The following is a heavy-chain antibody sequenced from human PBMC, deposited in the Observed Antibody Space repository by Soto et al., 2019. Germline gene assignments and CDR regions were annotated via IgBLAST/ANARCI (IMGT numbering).Heavy chain of an antibody. J-gene: IGHJ6*02. CDR2: INHSGST. V-gene: IGHV4-34*01. Sequence: SEILSLTCAVYGGSFSGYYWSWIRQPPGKGLEWIGEINHSGSTNYNPSLKSRVTISVDTSKNQFSLKLSSVTAADTAVYYCARVSGIYYYGMDVWGQGTTVNVS. CDR3: ARVSGIYYYGMDV. D-gene: IGHD3-10*01. CDR1: GGSFSGYY.